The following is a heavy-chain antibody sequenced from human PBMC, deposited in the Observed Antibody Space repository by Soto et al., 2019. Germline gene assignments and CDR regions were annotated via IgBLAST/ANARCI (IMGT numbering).Heavy chain of an antibody. V-gene: IGHV3-48*03. D-gene: IGHD1-26*01. CDR3: ARRASR. CDR2: IHPSGQPI. CDR1: GFTFGSSE. Sequence: EVQLVESGGGLIQPGGSLRLSCAASGFTFGSSEMYWVRQAPGKGLEWVSYIHPSGQPIFYADSVKGRFTISRDNANNSLYPQMSSLRAEDSAAYYCARRASRWGQGTMVTVSS. J-gene: IGHJ3*01.